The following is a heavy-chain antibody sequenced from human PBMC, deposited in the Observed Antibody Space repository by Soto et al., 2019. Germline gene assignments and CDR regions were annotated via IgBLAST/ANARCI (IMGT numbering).Heavy chain of an antibody. CDR1: GFTFSSYE. CDR3: ARDPVGVDSTFFFDS. Sequence: PGGSLRLSCAASGFTFSSYEMNWVRQTPGKGLEWVSYISSSGSSISYADSVKGRFTIPRDNAKNSLYLQMSSLRADDTAVYYCARDPVGVDSTFFFDSWGQGTLVTVSS. CDR2: ISSSGSSI. V-gene: IGHV3-48*03. D-gene: IGHD2-21*01. J-gene: IGHJ4*02.